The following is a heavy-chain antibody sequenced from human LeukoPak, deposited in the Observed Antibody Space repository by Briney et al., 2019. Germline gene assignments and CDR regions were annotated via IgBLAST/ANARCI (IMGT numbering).Heavy chain of an antibody. CDR2: ISWNSGSI. Sequence: GRSLRLSCAASGFTFDDYAMHWVRQAPGKGLEWVSGISWNSGSIGYADSVKGRFTISRDNAKNSLYLQMNSLRAEDTALYYCAKAGPWDSGYGTSYYFDYWGQGTLVTVSS. J-gene: IGHJ4*02. V-gene: IGHV3-9*01. D-gene: IGHD5-12*01. CDR3: AKAGPWDSGYGTSYYFDY. CDR1: GFTFDDYA.